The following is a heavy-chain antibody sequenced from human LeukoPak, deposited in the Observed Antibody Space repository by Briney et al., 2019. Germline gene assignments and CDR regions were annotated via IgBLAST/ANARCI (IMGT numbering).Heavy chain of an antibody. D-gene: IGHD4-23*01. Sequence: GASVKVSCKASGGTFSSYAISWVRQAPGQGLEWMGRIIPILGIANYAQKFQGRVTITADKSTSTAYMELSSLRSEDTAVYYCARPVDYLNYYGMGVWGQGTTVTVSS. J-gene: IGHJ6*02. CDR2: IIPILGIA. CDR1: GGTFSSYA. V-gene: IGHV1-69*04. CDR3: ARPVDYLNYYGMGV.